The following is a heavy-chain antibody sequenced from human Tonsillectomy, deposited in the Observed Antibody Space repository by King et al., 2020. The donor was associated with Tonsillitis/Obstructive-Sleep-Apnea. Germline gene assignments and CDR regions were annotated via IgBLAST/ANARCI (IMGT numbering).Heavy chain of an antibody. Sequence: VQLQQWGAGLLKPSETLSLTCAVYGGSFSGYYWSWIHQPPGKGLEWIGEINHSGNTNYNPSLKSRVTISVDTSKNQFSLKLSSVTAADTAVYYCARAASLGGTFEYSSSKNYYYYYMDVWGKGTTVTVSS. V-gene: IGHV4-34*01. D-gene: IGHD6-6*01. J-gene: IGHJ6*03. CDR1: GGSFSGYY. CDR2: INHSGNT. CDR3: ARAASLGGTFEYSSSKNYYYYYMDV.